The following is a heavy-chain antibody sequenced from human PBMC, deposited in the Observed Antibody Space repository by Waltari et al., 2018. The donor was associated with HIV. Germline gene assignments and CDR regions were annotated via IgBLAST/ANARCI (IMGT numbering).Heavy chain of an antibody. CDR1: GFTFSSYA. Sequence: EVQLLESGGGLVQPGGSLRLSCAASGFTFSSYAMSWVRQAPGKGLEWVSAISGSCGSTYYADSVKGRFTISRDNSKNTLYLQMNSLRAEDTAVYYCAIHLSLLDAFDIWGQGTMVTVSS. CDR2: ISGSCGST. D-gene: IGHD3-3*02. V-gene: IGHV3-23*01. J-gene: IGHJ3*02. CDR3: AIHLSLLDAFDI.